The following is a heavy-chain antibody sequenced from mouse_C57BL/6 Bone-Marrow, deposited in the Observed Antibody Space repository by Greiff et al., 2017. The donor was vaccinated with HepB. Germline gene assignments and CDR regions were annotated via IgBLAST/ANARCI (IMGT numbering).Heavy chain of an antibody. D-gene: IGHD2-10*02. J-gene: IGHJ2*01. V-gene: IGHV1-64*01. Sequence: QVQLQQPGAELVKPGASVKLSCKASGYTFTSYWMHWVKQRPGQGLEWIGMIHPNSGSTNYNEKFKSKATLTVDKSSSKAYMQLSSLTSEDSAVYYGARSRYGNYLFDYWGQGTTLTVSS. CDR2: IHPNSGST. CDR1: GYTFTSYW. CDR3: ARSRYGNYLFDY.